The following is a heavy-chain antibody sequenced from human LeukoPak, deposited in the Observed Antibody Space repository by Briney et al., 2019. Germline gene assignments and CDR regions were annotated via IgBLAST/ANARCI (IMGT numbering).Heavy chain of an antibody. CDR2: IYTSGST. CDR1: GGSISSYY. J-gene: IGHJ5*02. Sequence: SETLSLTCTVSGGSISSYYWSWIRQPAGKGLEWIGRIYTSGSTNYNPSLKSRVTMSVDTSKNQFSLKLSSVTAADTAVYYCARDRGSGRPNWFDPWGQGTLVTVSS. CDR3: ARDRGSGRPNWFDP. D-gene: IGHD1-26*01. V-gene: IGHV4-4*07.